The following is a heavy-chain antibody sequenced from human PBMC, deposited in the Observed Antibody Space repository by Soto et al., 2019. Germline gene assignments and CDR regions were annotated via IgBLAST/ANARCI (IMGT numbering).Heavy chain of an antibody. CDR1: GGTFSSYA. CDR3: ARDGGIKAEGYLGD. D-gene: IGHD3-16*01. Sequence: SVKVSCKASGGTFSSYAISWVRQAPGQGLEWMGGIIPIFGTANYAQKFQGRVTITADESTSTAYMELSRLRSDDTAVYYCARDGGIKAEGYLGDWGQGTLVTVSS. J-gene: IGHJ4*02. V-gene: IGHV1-69*13. CDR2: IIPIFGTA.